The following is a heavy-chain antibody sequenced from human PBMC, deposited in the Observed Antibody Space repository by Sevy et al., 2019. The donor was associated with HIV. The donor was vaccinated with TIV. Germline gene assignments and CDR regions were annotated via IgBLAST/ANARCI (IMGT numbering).Heavy chain of an antibody. J-gene: IGHJ6*02. Sequence: GGSRRLSCAASGFTVTNNYISWVRQAPGKGLDWVALSYSDHSRYFADSVRGRFTISRDSLKNTLYLQMNSLRAEDTAVYYCARLHPHIAAARAMDVWGQGTTVTVSS. CDR2: SYSDHSR. CDR3: ARLHPHIAAARAMDV. D-gene: IGHD6-13*01. V-gene: IGHV3-53*01. CDR1: GFTVTNNY.